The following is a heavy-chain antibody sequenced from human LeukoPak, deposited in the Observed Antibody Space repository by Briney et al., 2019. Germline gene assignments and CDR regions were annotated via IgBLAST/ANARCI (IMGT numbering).Heavy chain of an antibody. J-gene: IGHJ4*02. CDR2: ISAYNGNT. Sequence: ASVKVSCKASGYTFTSYGISWVRQAPGEGREGMGWISAYNGNTNYAQKLQGRVTMTTHPSTSTAYMELRSLGSDDTAVYYCARDRGAMITRNDYWGQGTLVTVSS. D-gene: IGHD3-16*01. CDR1: GYTFTSYG. V-gene: IGHV1-18*01. CDR3: ARDRGAMITRNDY.